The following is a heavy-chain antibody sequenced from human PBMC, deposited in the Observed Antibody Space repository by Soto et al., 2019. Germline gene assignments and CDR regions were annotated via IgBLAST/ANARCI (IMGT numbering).Heavy chain of an antibody. J-gene: IGHJ4*02. V-gene: IGHV3-21*01. CDR3: ARGNYNFWSGPFDY. CDR2: ISSSSSYI. Sequence: GGSLRLSCSASGFTFNKYGMNWVRQAPGKGLEWVSSISSSSSYIYYADSVKGRFTISRDNAKNSLYLQLNSLRAEDTAVYYCARGNYNFWSGPFDYWGLGTLVTVSS. D-gene: IGHD3-3*01. CDR1: GFTFNKYG.